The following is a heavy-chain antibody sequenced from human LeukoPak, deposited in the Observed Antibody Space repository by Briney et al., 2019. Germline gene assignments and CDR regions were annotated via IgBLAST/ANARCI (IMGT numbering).Heavy chain of an antibody. CDR3: ARDHETWELLDAFDI. CDR2: ISSSSSTI. Sequence: GGSLRLSCAASGFTFSSYSMNWVRQAPGKGLEWVSYISSSSSTIYYADSVKGQFTISRDNAKNSLYLQMNSLRAEDTAVYYCARDHETWELLDAFDIWGQGTMVTVSS. D-gene: IGHD1-26*01. CDR1: GFTFSSYS. V-gene: IGHV3-48*01. J-gene: IGHJ3*02.